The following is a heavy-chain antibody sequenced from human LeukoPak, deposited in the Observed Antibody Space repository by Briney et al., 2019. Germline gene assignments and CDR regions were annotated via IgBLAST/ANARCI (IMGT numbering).Heavy chain of an antibody. CDR2: INHSGST. D-gene: IGHD2-8*01. Sequence: SETLSLTCAVYGGSFSGYYWSWIRQPPKKGLEWLGKINHSGSTNYNPSLKSRVTISVDTSKNQFSLKVRSVTAADTAVYYCARGHVGSYAYYYYYGMDVWGQGTTVTVSS. CDR1: GGSFSGYY. J-gene: IGHJ6*02. V-gene: IGHV4-34*01. CDR3: ARGHVGSYAYYYYYGMDV.